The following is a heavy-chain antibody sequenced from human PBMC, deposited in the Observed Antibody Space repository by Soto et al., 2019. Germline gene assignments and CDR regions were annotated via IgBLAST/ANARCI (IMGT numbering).Heavy chain of an antibody. D-gene: IGHD5-18*01. CDR2: INPSGGST. V-gene: IGHV1-46*01. J-gene: IGHJ6*02. Sequence: ASVKVSCKASGYTFTSYYMHWVRQAPGQGLEWMGIINPSGGSTSYAQKFQGRVTMTRDTSTSTVYMELSSLRSEDTAVYYCARAGSGGYSYGYLTGYYYYGMDVWGQGTTVTSP. CDR3: ARAGSGGYSYGYLTGYYYYGMDV. CDR1: GYTFTSYY.